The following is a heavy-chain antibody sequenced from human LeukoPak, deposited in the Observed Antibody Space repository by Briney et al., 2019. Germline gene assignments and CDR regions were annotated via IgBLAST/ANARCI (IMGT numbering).Heavy chain of an antibody. D-gene: IGHD3-10*01. V-gene: IGHV7-4-1*02. CDR3: VRGTPTPGMDY. CDR1: GYPFSAHF. CDR2: IDTTTGNP. J-gene: IGHJ4*02. Sequence: ASVTVSCKASGYPFSAHFLNWVRRAPGQGLEWMGNIDTTTGNPRYAQDFTGRFVFSLDTSVSTAYLQITSLKADDTAAYYCVRGTPTPGMDYWGQGTQVTVSS.